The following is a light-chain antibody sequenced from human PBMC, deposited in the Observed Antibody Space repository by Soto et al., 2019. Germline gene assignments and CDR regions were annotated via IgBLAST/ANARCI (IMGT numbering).Light chain of an antibody. Sequence: DIVMTQSPDSLTLCPGERATINYKTSQSVLYKSNNRNYLAWYQQKAGQPPQVLFSWASTRESGVPDRFSASGSGTDFTLSINSLQAEDVAVYYCQQYYDSPTFGQGTKVEIK. CDR1: QSVLYKSNNRNY. CDR3: QQYYDSPT. CDR2: WAS. J-gene: IGKJ1*01. V-gene: IGKV4-1*01.